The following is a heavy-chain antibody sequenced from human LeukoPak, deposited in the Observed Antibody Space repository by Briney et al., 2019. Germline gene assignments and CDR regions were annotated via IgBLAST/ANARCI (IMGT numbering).Heavy chain of an antibody. CDR2: ISWDGGST. D-gene: IGHD3-9*01. Sequence: GGSLRLSCAASGFTFDDYAMHWVRQAPGKGLEWVSLISWDGGSTYYADSVKGRFTISRDNSKNSLYLQMNSLRAEDTALYYCAKDSSPYYDILTGYYNRRDFDYWGQGTLVTVSS. J-gene: IGHJ4*02. CDR3: AKDSSPYYDILTGYYNRRDFDY. V-gene: IGHV3-43D*03. CDR1: GFTFDDYA.